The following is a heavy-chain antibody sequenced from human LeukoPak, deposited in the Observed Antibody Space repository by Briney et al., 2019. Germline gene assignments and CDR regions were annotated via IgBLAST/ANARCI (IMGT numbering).Heavy chain of an antibody. V-gene: IGHV4-59*08. Sequence: SETLSLTCTVSGGSISSFYWSWIRQPPGKGLEWIGYIYYSGSTNYNPSLKSRVTILVDMSKNQFSLKLSSVTAADTAVYYCARLGGYCSNGVCYTGYFDDWGQGALVTVSS. J-gene: IGHJ4*02. CDR3: ARLGGYCSNGVCYTGYFDD. CDR2: IYYSGST. CDR1: GGSISSFY. D-gene: IGHD2-8*01.